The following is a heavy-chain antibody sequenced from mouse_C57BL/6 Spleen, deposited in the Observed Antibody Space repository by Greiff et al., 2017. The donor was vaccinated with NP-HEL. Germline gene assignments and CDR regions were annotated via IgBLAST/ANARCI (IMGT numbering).Heavy chain of an antibody. J-gene: IGHJ3*01. D-gene: IGHD2-4*01. CDR2: IRSKSNNYAT. CDR1: GFSFNTYA. V-gene: IGHV10-1*01. Sequence: EVKLMESGGGLVQPKGSLKLSCAASGFSFNTYAMNWVRQAPGKGLEWVARIRSKSNNYATYYADSVKDRFTISRDDSESMLYLQMNNLKTEDTAMYYCVRPIYYDYDGGFAYWGQGTLVTVSA. CDR3: VRPIYYDYDGGFAY.